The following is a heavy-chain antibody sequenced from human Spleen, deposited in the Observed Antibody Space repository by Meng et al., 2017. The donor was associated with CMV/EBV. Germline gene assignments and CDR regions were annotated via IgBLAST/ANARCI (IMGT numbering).Heavy chain of an antibody. V-gene: IGHV4-34*01. CDR1: GGSFSGYY. Sequence: QVQRPEWGAGLLKPSESWCRTSAVYGGSFSGYYWSWIRQPPGKGLEWIGEINHSGSTNSNPSLKSRVTISVDTSKNQFSLKLSSVTAADTAVYYCARARIAARTLWFDPWGQGTLVTVSS. D-gene: IGHD6-6*01. J-gene: IGHJ5*02. CDR3: ARARIAARTLWFDP. CDR2: INHSGST.